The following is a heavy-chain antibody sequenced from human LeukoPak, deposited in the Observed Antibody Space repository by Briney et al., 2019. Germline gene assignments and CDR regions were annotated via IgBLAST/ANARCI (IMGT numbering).Heavy chain of an antibody. V-gene: IGHV5-51*01. CDR2: IYPGDTDT. CDR1: GYSFTSYW. J-gene: IGHJ3*02. Sequence: GESLKTPWKGSGYSFTSYWIGWVRQVPGKGLEWMGIIYPGDTDTRYSPSFQGQVTISADKSISTAYLQLSSLKASDTAMYYCARQTYDYGDYVAFDIWGQGTMITASS. CDR3: ARQTYDYGDYVAFDI. D-gene: IGHD4-17*01.